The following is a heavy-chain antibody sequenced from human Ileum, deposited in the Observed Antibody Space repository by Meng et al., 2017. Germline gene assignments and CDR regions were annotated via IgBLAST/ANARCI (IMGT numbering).Heavy chain of an antibody. Sequence: QVQLQESGPGLEKPSQTLSLTCTVSGGSISSGDYYWSWIRQPPGKGLEWIGYIYYSGSTYYNPSLKSRLTISVDTSKNQFSLKLSSVTAADTAVYYCARDRDSSGYYPYWGQGTLVTVSS. CDR2: IYYSGST. J-gene: IGHJ4*02. CDR3: ARDRDSSGYYPY. D-gene: IGHD3-22*01. CDR1: GGSISSGDYY. V-gene: IGHV4-30-4*01.